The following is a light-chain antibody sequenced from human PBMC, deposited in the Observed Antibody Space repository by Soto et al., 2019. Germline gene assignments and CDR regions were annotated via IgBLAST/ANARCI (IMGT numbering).Light chain of an antibody. CDR1: QSISNNH. CDR3: EYYGTSIT. V-gene: IGKV3-20*01. CDR2: GTS. Sequence: EIVLTQSPGTLSLSPGERVTLSCRASQSISNNHLAWYQQKPGQAPRLLIHGTSNRATGIPDRSSGSGSGTDFTLTFSRLEPEDFAVYYCEYYGTSITFGGGTKVEIK. J-gene: IGKJ4*01.